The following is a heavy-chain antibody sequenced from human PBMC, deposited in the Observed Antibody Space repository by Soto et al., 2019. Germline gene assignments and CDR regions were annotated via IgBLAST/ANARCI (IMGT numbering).Heavy chain of an antibody. Sequence: QVQLVQSGAEVKKAGASVKVSCKASGYTFFSYGISWVRQAPGQGLEWMGWISPYNGDTNYALNIQGIVSMTTDTSTSPAYMELRSLKSDDTAVYYCARALRTLSPSQFSVTTMDNWGQGTLVTVSS. D-gene: IGHD3-22*01. CDR1: GYTFFSYG. CDR2: ISPYNGDT. V-gene: IGHV1-18*01. J-gene: IGHJ4*02. CDR3: ARALRTLSPSQFSVTTMDN.